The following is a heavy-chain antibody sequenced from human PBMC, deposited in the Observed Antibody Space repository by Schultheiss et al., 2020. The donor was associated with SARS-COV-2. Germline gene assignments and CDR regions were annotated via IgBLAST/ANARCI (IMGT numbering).Heavy chain of an antibody. CDR1: GFTFSSYG. V-gene: IGHV3-33*01. Sequence: GSLRLSCAASGFTFSSYGMHWVRQAPGKGLEWVAVIWYDGSNKYYADSVKGRFTISRDNSKNTLYLQMNSLRAEDTAVYYCARDPSRGAGYYYYGMDVWGQGTTVTVSS. CDR3: ARDPSRGAGYYYYGMDV. J-gene: IGHJ6*02. CDR2: IWYDGSNK. D-gene: IGHD4/OR15-4a*01.